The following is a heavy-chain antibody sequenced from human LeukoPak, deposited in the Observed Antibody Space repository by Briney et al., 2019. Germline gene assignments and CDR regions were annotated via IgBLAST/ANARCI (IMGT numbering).Heavy chain of an antibody. V-gene: IGHV4-34*01. CDR2: INHSGST. CDR3: ARAEGYYDSSGYRGGSASVSY. CDR1: VGSLSGYY. D-gene: IGHD3-22*01. Sequence: SETLSLTCAVYVGSLSGYYWTWIRQPPGKGLEWIGEINHSGSTNYNPSLKSRVTISVDTSKNQFSLKLSSVTAADTAVYFCARAEGYYDSSGYRGGSASVSYWGQGTLVTVSS. J-gene: IGHJ4*02.